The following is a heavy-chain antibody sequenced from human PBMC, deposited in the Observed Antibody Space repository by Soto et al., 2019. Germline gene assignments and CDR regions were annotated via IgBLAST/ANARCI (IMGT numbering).Heavy chain of an antibody. V-gene: IGHV3-48*02. CDR1: GFTFSDSS. J-gene: IGHJ3*02. CDR2: IGGGGNI. CDR3: VRDRAWAFDI. Sequence: PGGSLRLSCAASGFTFSDSSMNCVREAPDKGLEWVSYIGGGGNIYYTDSVKGRFTISRDNVKNSLYLQMNSLRDEDTAVYYCVRDRAWAFDIWGQGTMVTVSS.